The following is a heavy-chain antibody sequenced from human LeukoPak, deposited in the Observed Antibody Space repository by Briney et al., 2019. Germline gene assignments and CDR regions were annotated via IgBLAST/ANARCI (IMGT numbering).Heavy chain of an antibody. CDR3: ARGYYDSSDFEYFHH. Sequence: ASVKVSCKASGYTFTSYDINWVRQAPGQGLEWMGIINPSGGSTSYAQKFQGRVTMTRDTSISTVYMELSRLRSDDTAVFFCARGYYDSSDFEYFHHWGQGTLVTVSS. V-gene: IGHV1-46*01. J-gene: IGHJ1*01. D-gene: IGHD3-22*01. CDR1: GYTFTSYD. CDR2: INPSGGST.